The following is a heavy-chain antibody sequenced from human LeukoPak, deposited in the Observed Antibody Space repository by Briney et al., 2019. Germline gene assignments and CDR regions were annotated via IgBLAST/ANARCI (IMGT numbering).Heavy chain of an antibody. Sequence: SETLSLTCTVSGGSISSYYWSWIRQPPGKGLEWIGYIYYSGSTNYNPSLRSRVTISLDTSKNRFSLKLSSVTAADTAVYYCARDSGPGVLFYWGQGTLVTVSS. CDR3: ARDSGPGVLFY. CDR2: IYYSGST. J-gene: IGHJ4*02. D-gene: IGHD1-1*01. V-gene: IGHV4-59*01. CDR1: GGSISSYY.